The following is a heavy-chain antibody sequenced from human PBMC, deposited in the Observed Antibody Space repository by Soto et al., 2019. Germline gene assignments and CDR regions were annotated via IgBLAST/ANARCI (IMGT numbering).Heavy chain of an antibody. CDR3: ARDSAEIAAVPYYYYGMDV. V-gene: IGHV6-1*01. J-gene: IGHJ6*02. CDR1: GDSVSSNNIA. Sequence: SQTLSLTCVVSGDSVSSNNIAWNWLRQSPWRGLEWLGRTYYRSKWYNDYAVSVKSRITINPDTSKNQFSLQLNSVTPEDTAVYYCARDSAEIAAVPYYYYGMDVWVQGTTVTVSS. D-gene: IGHD6-13*01. CDR2: TYYRSKWYN.